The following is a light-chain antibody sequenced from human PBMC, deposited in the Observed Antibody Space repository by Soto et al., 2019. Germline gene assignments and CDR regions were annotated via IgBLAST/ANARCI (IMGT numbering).Light chain of an antibody. Sequence: QSVLTQPPSASGTPGQRVTISCSGSSSNIGGNIVNWYQQLPGTAPKLLIFGNDQRPSWVPDRFSGSKSGTSASLAISGLQSEDEANYYCAAWDDSLIGVVFGGGTKLTVL. CDR3: AAWDDSLIGVV. CDR2: GND. J-gene: IGLJ2*01. CDR1: SSNIGGNI. V-gene: IGLV1-44*01.